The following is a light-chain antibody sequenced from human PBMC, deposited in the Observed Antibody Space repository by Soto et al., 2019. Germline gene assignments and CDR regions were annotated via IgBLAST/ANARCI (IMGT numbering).Light chain of an antibody. CDR1: QSVRDSH. J-gene: IGKJ1*01. CDR2: ETS. V-gene: IGKV3-20*01. Sequence: EIVLTQSPGTLSLSPGERATLSCRASQSVRDSHLAWYQQKPGQAPSLLIYETSSRATGIPDRFRGSGSGTEVALLSARGEPEDVAMDLCQQYGSSPGTLGQGTKVEI. CDR3: QQYGSSPGT.